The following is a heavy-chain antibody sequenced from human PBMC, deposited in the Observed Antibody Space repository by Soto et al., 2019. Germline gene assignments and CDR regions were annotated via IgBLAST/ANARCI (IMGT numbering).Heavy chain of an antibody. CDR3: ARRLDLVFSVDWESAFDV. CDR1: GDDILSNSAA. J-gene: IGHJ3*01. D-gene: IGHD5-12*01. V-gene: IGHV6-1*01. Sequence: SHTLSLTCDISGDDILSNSAAWNLIRQSPSRGLEWLGRTYFRSQWFYDYAASMRGRLTISPDTSKNQVSLHLTSVTPDDTAVYFCARRLDLVFSVDWESAFDVWGQGIVVTVSS. CDR2: TYFRSQWFY.